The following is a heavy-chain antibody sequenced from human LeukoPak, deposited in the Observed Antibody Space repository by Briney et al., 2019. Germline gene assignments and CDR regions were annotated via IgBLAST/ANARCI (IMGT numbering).Heavy chain of an antibody. D-gene: IGHD1-14*01. Sequence: HPGGSLRLSCVASGFTFSGSWMHWVRQVPGKGLVWVSRIKNDGSSTTYADSVKGRFTIPRDNAKNTLYLQMNSLRVEDTAVYYCAKPRIIGLGWAQFDYWGQGSLVTVSS. CDR1: GFTFSGSW. V-gene: IGHV3-74*03. CDR2: IKNDGSST. J-gene: IGHJ4*02. CDR3: AKPRIIGLGWAQFDY.